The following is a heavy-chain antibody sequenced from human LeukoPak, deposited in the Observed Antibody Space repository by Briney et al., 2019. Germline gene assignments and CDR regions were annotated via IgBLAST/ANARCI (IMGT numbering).Heavy chain of an antibody. CDR2: IYHSGRT. CDR3: ARERLAMVRGVIPKEAWGWFDP. CDR1: GASIGSNNW. D-gene: IGHD3-10*01. J-gene: IGHJ5*02. Sequence: SGTLSLTCAVSGASIGSNNWWTWVRQPPGKGLEWIGEIYHSGRTNYNPSLKSRATISVDTSKNQFSLELSPVTAADTAVYYCARERLAMVRGVIPKEAWGWFDPWGQGTLVTVSS. V-gene: IGHV4-4*02.